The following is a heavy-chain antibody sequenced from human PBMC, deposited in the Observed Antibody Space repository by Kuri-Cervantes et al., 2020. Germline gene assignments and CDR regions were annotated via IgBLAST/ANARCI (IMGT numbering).Heavy chain of an antibody. CDR3: ARGYCSSTSCYIDY. V-gene: IGHV1-8*01. CDR2: INPNSGGT. Sequence: ASVKVSCKASGYTFTSYDINWVRQATGQGLEWMGWINPNSGGTNYAQKFQGRVTMTRNTSISTAYMELSSLRSEDTAVYYCARGYCSSTSCYIDYWGQGTLVTVSS. CDR1: GYTFTSYD. D-gene: IGHD2-2*02. J-gene: IGHJ4*02.